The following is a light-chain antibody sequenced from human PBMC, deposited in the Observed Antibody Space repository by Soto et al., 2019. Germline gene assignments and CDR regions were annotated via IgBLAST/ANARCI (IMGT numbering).Light chain of an antibody. V-gene: IGKV3-15*01. CDR3: QQYNKWPIT. CDR1: QNVNNL. J-gene: IGKJ5*01. CDR2: GAS. Sequence: IVLTQSPASLSVSPGEGATLSCRASQNVNNLLAWYQQKPGRPPRLLIYGASTRATGIPARFSGSGSGTEFTLSISSLQSEDFAVYYCQQYNKWPITFGLGTRLE.